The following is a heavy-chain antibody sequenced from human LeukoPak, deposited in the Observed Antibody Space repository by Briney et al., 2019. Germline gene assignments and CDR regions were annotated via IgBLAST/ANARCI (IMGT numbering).Heavy chain of an antibody. Sequence: SETLSLTCTVSGGSISTSSYYWGWIRQPPGKGLEWIGCISHSGSTIYNPSLKSRVAMSLDTSKNQFSLRLSSVTAADTAMYYCARDRLATTAYDALDIWGQGTMVAVSS. CDR1: GGSISTSSYY. V-gene: IGHV4-61*01. CDR3: ARDRLATTAYDALDI. J-gene: IGHJ3*02. CDR2: ISHSGST. D-gene: IGHD4-17*01.